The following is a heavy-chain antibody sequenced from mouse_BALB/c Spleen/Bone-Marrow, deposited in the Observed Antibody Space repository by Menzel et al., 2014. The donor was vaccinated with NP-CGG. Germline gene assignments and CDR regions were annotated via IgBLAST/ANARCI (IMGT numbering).Heavy chain of an antibody. V-gene: IGHV1S137*01. J-gene: IGHJ4*01. Sequence: VKLVESGAELVRPGVSVKISCKGSGYTFTDYAMHWVKRSHAKNLEWIGVISTYYGDASYNQKFKGKATMAVDKSSSTAYMELARLTSEDSAIYYCARDAMDYWGQGTSVTVSS. CDR3: ARDAMDY. CDR2: ISTYYGDA. CDR1: GYTFTDYA.